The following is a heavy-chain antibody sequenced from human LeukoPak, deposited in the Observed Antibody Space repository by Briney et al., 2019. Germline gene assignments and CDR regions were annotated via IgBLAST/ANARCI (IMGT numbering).Heavy chain of an antibody. V-gene: IGHV4-31*03. J-gene: IGHJ4*02. D-gene: IGHD6-6*01. CDR3: ARVESSSSSSSYCFDY. CDR1: GGSISSGGYY. CDR2: IYYSGST. Sequence: SQTLSLTCTVSGGSISSGGYYWSWIRQHPGKGLEWIGYIYYSGSTYYNPSLKSRVTISVDTSKNQFSLKLSSVTAADTAVYYCARVESSSSSSSYCFDYWGQGTLVTVSS.